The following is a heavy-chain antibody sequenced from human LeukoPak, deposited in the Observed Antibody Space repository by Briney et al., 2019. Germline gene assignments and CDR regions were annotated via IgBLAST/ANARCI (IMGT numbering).Heavy chain of an antibody. D-gene: IGHD6-13*01. Sequence: ASVKVSCKASGYTFTSYGISWVRQAPGQGLEWMGWISAYNGNTNYAQKLQGRVTMSTDTSTSTAYMELRSLRSDDTAVYYCARDKVLGAAVKLYYGMDVWGQGTTVTVSS. CDR2: ISAYNGNT. CDR3: ARDKVLGAAVKLYYGMDV. V-gene: IGHV1-18*01. J-gene: IGHJ6*02. CDR1: GYTFTSYG.